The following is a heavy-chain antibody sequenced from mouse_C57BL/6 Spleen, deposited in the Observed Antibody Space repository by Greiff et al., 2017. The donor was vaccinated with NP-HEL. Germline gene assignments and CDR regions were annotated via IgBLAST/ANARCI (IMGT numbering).Heavy chain of an antibody. CDR3: ARDPVVATDAMDY. J-gene: IGHJ4*01. D-gene: IGHD1-1*01. Sequence: VKLMESGPELVKPGASVKLSCKASGYTFTSYDINWVKQRPGQGLEWIGWIYPRDGSTKYNEKFKGKATLTVDTSSSTAYMELHSLTSEDSAVYFCARDPVVATDAMDYWGQGTSVTVSS. CDR2: IYPRDGST. V-gene: IGHV1-85*01. CDR1: GYTFTSYD.